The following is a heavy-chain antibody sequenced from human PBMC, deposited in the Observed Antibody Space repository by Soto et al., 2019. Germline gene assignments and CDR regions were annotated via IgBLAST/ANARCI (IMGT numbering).Heavy chain of an antibody. D-gene: IGHD1-26*01. J-gene: IGHJ4*02. CDR2: ISHHGIRT. V-gene: IGHV3-30*18. CDR3: AKDWVGGSNNYQLDY. CDR1: RLTFRDYG. Sequence: GGSMRLSCAAARLTFRDYGMHWVRQARGKGLHWLATISHHGIRTHYADSVMGRSTISSDLFKTVVYLHLSGLRVEDTATYYCAKDWVGGSNNYQLDYWGQATAVTVSS.